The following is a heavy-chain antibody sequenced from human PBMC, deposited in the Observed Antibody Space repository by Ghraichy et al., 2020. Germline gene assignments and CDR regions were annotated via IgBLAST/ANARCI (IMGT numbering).Heavy chain of an antibody. CDR3: AKDVPRSGWAIDY. Sequence: GESLNISCAASGFTFSDYAMSWVRQAPGKGPEWVSLISSTSPTYTHYADSVKGRFTISRDNSKNTLSLHMSSLRVEDTAVYYCAKDVPRSGWAIDYWGQGTLVTVSS. CDR1: GFTFSDYA. CDR2: ISSTSPTYT. D-gene: IGHD6-19*01. V-gene: IGHV3-23*01. J-gene: IGHJ4*02.